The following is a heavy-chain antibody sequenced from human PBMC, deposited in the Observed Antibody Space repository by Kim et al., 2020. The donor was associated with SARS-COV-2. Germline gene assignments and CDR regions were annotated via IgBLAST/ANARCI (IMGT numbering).Heavy chain of an antibody. V-gene: IGHV1-18*01. CDR3: ARVRVEGTTGTTPIN. CDR2: ISAYNGNT. J-gene: IGHJ4*02. Sequence: ASVKVSCKASGYTFTSYGISWVRQAPGQGLEWMGWISAYNGNTNYAQKLQGRVTMTTDTSTSTAYMELRSLRSDDTAVYYCARVRVEGTTGTTPINWGQGTLVTVSS. D-gene: IGHD1-1*01. CDR1: GYTFTSYG.